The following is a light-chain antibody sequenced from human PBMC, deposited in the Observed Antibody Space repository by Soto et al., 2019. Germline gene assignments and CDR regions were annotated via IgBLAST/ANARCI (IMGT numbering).Light chain of an antibody. Sequence: QSVLTQPASVSGSPGQSITISCTGTSSDVGSYNLVSWYQVHPDKAPKLIIYEGNKRPSGVSDRFSGSKSGDTASLTISGLQNEDEGDYYCCSYAGRDTPVIFGGGTKLTVL. J-gene: IGLJ2*01. CDR2: EGN. V-gene: IGLV2-23*01. CDR1: SSDVGSYNL. CDR3: CSYAGRDTPVI.